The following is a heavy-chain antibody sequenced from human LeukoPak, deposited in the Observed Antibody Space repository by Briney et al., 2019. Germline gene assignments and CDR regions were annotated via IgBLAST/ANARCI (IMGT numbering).Heavy chain of an antibody. D-gene: IGHD5-18*01. J-gene: IGHJ4*02. V-gene: IGHV1-8*01. Sequence: ASVKVSCKASGYTFTTYDINWVRQATGQGFEWLGWMSPNSGNTGYAQKFQGRVTMTRSTSTSTAYMELSSLRSEDTAVYYCARGRGVVDTSPTPFDYWGQGTLVTVSS. CDR2: MSPNSGNT. CDR3: ARGRGVVDTSPTPFDY. CDR1: GYTFTTYD.